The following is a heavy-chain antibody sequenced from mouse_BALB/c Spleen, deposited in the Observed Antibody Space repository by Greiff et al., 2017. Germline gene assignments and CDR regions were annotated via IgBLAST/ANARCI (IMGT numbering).Heavy chain of an antibody. CDR2: ISSGGSYT. CDR3: ARHNSWFAY. Sequence: EVKLQESGGDLVKPGGSLKLSCAASGFTFSSYGMSWVRQTPDKRLEWVATISSGGSYTYYPDSVKGRFTISRDNAKNTLYLQMSSLKSEDTAMYYCARHNSWFAYWGQGTLVTVSA. J-gene: IGHJ3*01. V-gene: IGHV5-6*01. D-gene: IGHD1-3*01. CDR1: GFTFSSYG.